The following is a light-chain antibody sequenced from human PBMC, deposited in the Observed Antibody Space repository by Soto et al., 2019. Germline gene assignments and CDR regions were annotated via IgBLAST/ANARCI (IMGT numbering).Light chain of an antibody. Sequence: EIVLTQSPGTLSLSPGERATLSCRASQSVSNNDLVWYQQKPGQAPRLLIYGASTRATDIPARFNGSGSGTEFTLTISSLQSEDFAVYSCQQYNNWPRTFGQGTKVDIK. V-gene: IGKV3-15*01. CDR2: GAS. J-gene: IGKJ1*01. CDR1: QSVSNN. CDR3: QQYNNWPRT.